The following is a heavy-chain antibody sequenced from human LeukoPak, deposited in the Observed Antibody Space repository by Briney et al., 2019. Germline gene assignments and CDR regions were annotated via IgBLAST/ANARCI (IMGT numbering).Heavy chain of an antibody. D-gene: IGHD6-13*01. CDR3: ARVGFGSSSRGTAFDY. J-gene: IGHJ4*02. Sequence: SETLSLTCTVSGGSISSSNFYWGWIRQPPGKGLEWIGSIYYSGSTYYNPSLKSRVTISVDTSKNQFSLKLSSVTAADTAVYYCARVGFGSSSRGTAFDYWGQGTLVTVSS. CDR2: IYYSGST. V-gene: IGHV4-39*07. CDR1: GGSISSSNFY.